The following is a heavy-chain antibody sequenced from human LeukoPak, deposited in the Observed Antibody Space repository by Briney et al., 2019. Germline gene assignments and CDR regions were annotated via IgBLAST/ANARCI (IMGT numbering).Heavy chain of an antibody. CDR3: AREASYDFWSGYYGQNWFDP. V-gene: IGHV4-39*02. Sequence: SETLSLTCTVSGGSISSSSYYWGWIRQPPGKGLEWIGSIYYTGRTYYSPSLKSRVTISVDTSKNQFSLKLSSVTAADTAVYYCAREASYDFWSGYYGQNWFDPWGQGTLVTVSS. CDR2: IYYTGRT. CDR1: GGSISSSSYY. D-gene: IGHD3-3*01. J-gene: IGHJ5*02.